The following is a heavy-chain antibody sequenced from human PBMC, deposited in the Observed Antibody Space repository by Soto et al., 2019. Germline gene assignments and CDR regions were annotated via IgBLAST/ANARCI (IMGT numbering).Heavy chain of an antibody. D-gene: IGHD3-3*01. CDR1: GYTFTSYS. V-gene: IGHV1-46*01. CDR2: INPSGGST. J-gene: IGHJ3*02. CDR3: GRVRTRDFWSGYSPVDI. Sequence: QVLLVQSGAEVKKPGASVKVSCKTSGYTFTSYSIHWVRQAPGQGLEWVGLINPSGGSTNYAQNFQGRVTVTRDTSTSTVYRDLNSLRSEDTAIYYWGRVRTRDFWSGYSPVDIWGQGTMVTVSS.